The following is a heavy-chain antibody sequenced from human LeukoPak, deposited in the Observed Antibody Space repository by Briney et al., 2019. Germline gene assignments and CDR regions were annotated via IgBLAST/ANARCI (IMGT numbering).Heavy chain of an antibody. CDR2: IIPIFGTA. CDR3: AREICSSTSCYNWFDP. V-gene: IGHV1-69*05. Sequence: GASVKVSCKASGGTFSSYAISWVRQAPGQGLEWMGGIIPIFGTANYAQKFQGRVMITTDESTSTAYMELSSLRSEDTAVYYCAREICSSTSCYNWFDPWGQGTLVTVSS. J-gene: IGHJ5*02. CDR1: GGTFSSYA. D-gene: IGHD2-2*01.